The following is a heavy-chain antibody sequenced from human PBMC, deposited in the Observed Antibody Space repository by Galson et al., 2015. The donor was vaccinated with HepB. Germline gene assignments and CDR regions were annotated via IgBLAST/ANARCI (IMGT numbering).Heavy chain of an antibody. CDR2: ISAYNGNT. CDR3: ARVGMHGYNYKNPVDY. J-gene: IGHJ4*02. Sequence: SVKVSCKASGYTFTSYGISWVRQAPGQGLEWMGWISAYNGNTNYAQKLQGRVTMTTDTSTSTAYMELRSLRSDDTAVYYCARVGMHGYNYKNPVDYWGQGTLVTVSS. D-gene: IGHD5-24*01. CDR1: GYTFTSYG. V-gene: IGHV1-18*01.